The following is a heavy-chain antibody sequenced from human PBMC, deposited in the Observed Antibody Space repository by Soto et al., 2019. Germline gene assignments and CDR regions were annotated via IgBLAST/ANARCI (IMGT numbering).Heavy chain of an antibody. CDR3: ARDIVVVPAAIGGYYYYGMDV. CDR1: GGSISSGDYY. V-gene: IGHV4-30-4*01. Sequence: PSETLSLTCTVSGGSISSGDYYWSWIRQPPGKGLEWIGYIYYSGSTYYNPSLKSRVTISVDTSKNQFSLKLSSVTAADTAVYYCARDIVVVPAAIGGYYYYGMDVWGQGTTVTVSS. CDR2: IYYSGST. J-gene: IGHJ6*02. D-gene: IGHD2-2*02.